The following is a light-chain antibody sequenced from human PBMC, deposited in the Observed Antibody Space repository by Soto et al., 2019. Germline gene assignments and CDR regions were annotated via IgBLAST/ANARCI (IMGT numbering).Light chain of an antibody. V-gene: IGLV2-14*01. Sequence: QSVLTQPASVSGSPGQSITISCTGTSSDVGGYNYVSWYQQHPGKAPKLMIYDVSNRPSGVSNRFSGSKSGNTPSLTISGLQAEDEADYYCSSYTSSSTLYDFGTGTKVTGL. CDR2: DVS. J-gene: IGLJ1*01. CDR3: SSYTSSSTLYD. CDR1: SSDVGGYNY.